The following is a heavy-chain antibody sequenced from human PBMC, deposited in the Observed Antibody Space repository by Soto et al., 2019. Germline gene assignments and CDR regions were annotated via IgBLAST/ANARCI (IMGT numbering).Heavy chain of an antibody. J-gene: IGHJ4*02. D-gene: IGHD3-10*01. CDR3: AKGTMIRGAFDY. CDR1: GFTFSSYA. Sequence: EVQLLESGGGLVQPGGSLRLSCAASGFTFSSYAISWVRQAPGKGLEWVSAISGTGGSTYYADAVKGRFTISRDNSKDTLYLQMKCLGAAETDVYYCAKGTMIRGAFDYWGQGTMVTVSS. V-gene: IGHV3-23*01. CDR2: ISGTGGST.